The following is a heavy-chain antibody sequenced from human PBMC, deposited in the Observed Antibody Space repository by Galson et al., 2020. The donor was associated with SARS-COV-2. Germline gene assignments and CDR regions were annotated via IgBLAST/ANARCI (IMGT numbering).Heavy chain of an antibody. J-gene: IGHJ4*02. CDR1: GFTFSSYG. CDR2: IWYDGSNK. V-gene: IGHV3-33*01. CDR3: ARGRLYCTNGVCYTRNFDY. D-gene: IGHD2-8*01. Sequence: GGSLRLSCAASGFTFSSYGMHWVRQAPGKGLEWVAVIWYDGSNKYYADSVKGRFTISRDNSKNTLYLQMNSLRAEDTAVYYCARGRLYCTNGVCYTRNFDYWGQGTLVTVSS.